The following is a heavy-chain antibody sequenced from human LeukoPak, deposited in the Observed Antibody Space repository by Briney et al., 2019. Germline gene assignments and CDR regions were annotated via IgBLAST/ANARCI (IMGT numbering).Heavy chain of an antibody. D-gene: IGHD2-2*01. CDR1: GYTFTSYD. V-gene: IGHV1-8*01. J-gene: IGHJ5*02. CDR2: MNPNSGNT. CDR3: ARVRVPAVGVWFDP. Sequence: ASVKVSCKASGYTFTSYDINWVRQATGQGREWMGWMNPNSGNTGYAQKFQSRVTMTRNTSISTAYMELSSLRSEDTAVYYCARVRVPAVGVWFDPWGQGTLVTVSS.